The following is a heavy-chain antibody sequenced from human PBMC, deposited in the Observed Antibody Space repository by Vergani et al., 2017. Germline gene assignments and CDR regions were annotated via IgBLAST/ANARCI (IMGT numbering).Heavy chain of an antibody. Sequence: QLQLQESGPGLVKPSETLSLTCTVSGGSISSSSYYWGWIRQPPGKGLEWIGSIYYSGSTYYNPSLKRRVTVSVDTSKNQFSLKLSSLTAADTAVYYCAIYDFWSGYNGNWFDPWGQGTLVTVSS. CDR3: AIYDFWSGYNGNWFDP. J-gene: IGHJ5*02. CDR1: GGSISSSSYY. D-gene: IGHD3-3*01. CDR2: IYYSGST. V-gene: IGHV4-39*01.